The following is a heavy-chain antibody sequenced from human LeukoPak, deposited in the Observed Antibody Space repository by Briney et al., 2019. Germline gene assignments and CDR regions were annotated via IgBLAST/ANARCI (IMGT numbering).Heavy chain of an antibody. D-gene: IGHD6-13*01. V-gene: IGHV3-9*01. CDR1: GFTIDDYA. J-gene: IGHJ5*02. Sequence: PGGSLRLSCAASGFTIDDYAMHWVRQAPGKGLEWVSGISWNSGSIGYADSVKGRFTISRDNAKNSLYLQMNSLRAEDTALYYCAKDMGPYSSSPWFDPWGQGTLVTVSS. CDR3: AKDMGPYSSSPWFDP. CDR2: ISWNSGSI.